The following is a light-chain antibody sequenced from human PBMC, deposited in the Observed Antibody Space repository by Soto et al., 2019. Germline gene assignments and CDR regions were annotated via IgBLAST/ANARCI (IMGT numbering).Light chain of an antibody. CDR1: SSDVGSYNL. V-gene: IGLV2-23*02. Sequence: QSALTQSASVSGSPGQSITISCTGTSSDVGSYNLVSWYQQHPGKAPKLMIYGVNKRPSGVSNRFSGSKSGNTASLTISGLQAEDEADYYYCSYAGISTFYVFGTGTKLTVL. J-gene: IGLJ1*01. CDR3: CSYAGISTFYV. CDR2: GVN.